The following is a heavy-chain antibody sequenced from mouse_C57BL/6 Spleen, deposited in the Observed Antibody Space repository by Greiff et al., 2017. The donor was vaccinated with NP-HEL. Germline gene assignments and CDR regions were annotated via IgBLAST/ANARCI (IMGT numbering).Heavy chain of an antibody. J-gene: IGHJ3*01. CDR2: INPNNGGT. CDR1: GYTFTDYY. Sequence: VQLQQSGPELVKPGASVKISCKASGYTFTDYYMNWVKQSHGKSLEWIGDINPNNGGTSYNQKFKGKATLTVDKSSSTAYMELRSLTSEDSAVYYCARCPLYYDYDVGCFAYWGQGTLVTVSA. CDR3: ARCPLYYDYDVGCFAY. D-gene: IGHD2-4*01. V-gene: IGHV1-26*01.